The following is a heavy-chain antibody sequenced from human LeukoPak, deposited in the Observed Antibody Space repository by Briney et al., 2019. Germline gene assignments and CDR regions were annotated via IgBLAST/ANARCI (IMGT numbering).Heavy chain of an antibody. J-gene: IGHJ4*02. Sequence: GGSLRLSCAASGFTFSSYWMHWVRQAPWKGLVWVSRINSDGSSTSYADSVKGRFTISRDNAKNTLYLQMNSLRAEDTAVYYCARDPGPAGWFDYWGQGTLVTVSS. CDR1: GFTFSSYW. CDR3: ARDPGPAGWFDY. CDR2: INSDGSST. V-gene: IGHV3-74*01. D-gene: IGHD2-2*01.